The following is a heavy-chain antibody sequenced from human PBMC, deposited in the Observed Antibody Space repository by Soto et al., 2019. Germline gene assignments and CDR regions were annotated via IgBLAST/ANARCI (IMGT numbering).Heavy chain of an antibody. CDR3: ARDYYGAGSHYYYYGMEV. V-gene: IGHV4-31*03. CDR2: IYHSGGA. J-gene: IGHJ6*02. Sequence: TLSLTCPVSGDSITSGGYYWSWLRQQPGKGLEWIGYIYHSGGASYNPSLRGRAVISIGTSKNQFFLRMNAVTAADTATYYCARDYYGAGSHYYYYGMEVWGQGTTVTVSS. CDR1: GDSITSGGYY. D-gene: IGHD3-10*01.